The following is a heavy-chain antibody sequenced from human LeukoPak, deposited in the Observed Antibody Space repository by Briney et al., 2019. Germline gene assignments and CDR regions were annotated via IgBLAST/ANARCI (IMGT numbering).Heavy chain of an antibody. CDR3: AKDIGNRWGYYGMDV. V-gene: IGHV3-21*04. Sequence: PGGSLRLSCAASGFTFSSYSMNWVRQAPGKGLEWVSSISSSSSYIYYADSVKGRFTISRDNAKNSLYLQMHSLRAEDTALYYCAKDIGNRWGYYGMDVWGQGTTVTVSS. CDR2: ISSSSSYI. CDR1: GFTFSSYS. J-gene: IGHJ6*02. D-gene: IGHD5-24*01.